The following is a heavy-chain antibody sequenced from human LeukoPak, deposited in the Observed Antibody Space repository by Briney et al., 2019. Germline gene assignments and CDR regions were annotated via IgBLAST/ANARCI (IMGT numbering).Heavy chain of an antibody. CDR2: IYWDDGK. CDR1: GFSLTTNEVA. CDR3: AHTRWTRGYFDY. Sequence: SGPTLVKPTQTLTLTCTFSGFSLTTNEVAVGRIRQPPGKALEWLALIYWDDGKRYRPSLKDRLTITKDTSKNQVVLTMTNMDPVDTGTYYCAHTRWTRGYFDYWGQGTLVTVSS. D-gene: IGHD5-24*01. V-gene: IGHV2-5*02. J-gene: IGHJ4*02.